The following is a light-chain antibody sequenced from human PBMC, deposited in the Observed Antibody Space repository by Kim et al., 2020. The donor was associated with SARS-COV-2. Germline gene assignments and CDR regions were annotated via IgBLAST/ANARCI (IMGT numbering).Light chain of an antibody. CDR3: AAWDDSLSGWV. J-gene: IGLJ3*02. Sequence: GHRFTISCSGSSSNIGSNYVYWYQQLPGTAPKLLIYRNNQRPSGVPDRFSGSKSGTSASLAISGLRSEDEADYYCAAWDDSLSGWVFGGGTQLTVL. CDR1: SSNIGSNY. V-gene: IGLV1-47*01. CDR2: RNN.